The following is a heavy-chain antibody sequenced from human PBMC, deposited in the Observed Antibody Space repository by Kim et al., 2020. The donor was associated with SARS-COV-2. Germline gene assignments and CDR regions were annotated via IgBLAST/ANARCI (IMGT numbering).Heavy chain of an antibody. CDR1: GFTFDDYA. J-gene: IGHJ6*01. CDR3: AKSKSTMLQGVLYGM. D-gene: IGHD3-10*01. V-gene: IGHV3-9*01. Sequence: GGSLRLSCAASGFTFDDYAMHWVRQAPGKGLEWVSGISWKSGTIGYADAVKGRFTISRDNAKNSLYRQMNSLRTEDTALYCCAKSKSTMLQGVLYGM. CDR2: ISWKSGTI.